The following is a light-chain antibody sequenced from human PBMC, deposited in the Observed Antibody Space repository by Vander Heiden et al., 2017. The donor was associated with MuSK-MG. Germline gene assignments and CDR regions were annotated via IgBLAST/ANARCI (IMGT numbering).Light chain of an antibody. Sequence: QSVLTQPPSVSGAPGQRVTISCTGSSSNIGAGYDVHWYQQLPGTAPKLLIYGNSNRPSGVPDRFSGSMSGTSASLAITGLQAEDEADYYCQSYDSSRGAVVFGGGTKLTVL. J-gene: IGLJ2*01. V-gene: IGLV1-40*01. CDR2: GNS. CDR3: QSYDSSRGAVV. CDR1: SSNIGAGYD.